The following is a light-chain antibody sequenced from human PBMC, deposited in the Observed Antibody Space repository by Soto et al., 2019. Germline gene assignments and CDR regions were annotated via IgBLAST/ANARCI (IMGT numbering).Light chain of an antibody. J-gene: IGLJ2*01. CDR2: DVS. Sequence: QSALTQPASVSGSPGQSITISCTGTSSDVGGYNSVSWYQQYPGKAPKLIIYDVSNRPSGVSSRFSGSKSGNTASLTISGLQADDEADYYCSSYTTRSVVFGGGTEVTV. CDR3: SSYTTRSVV. CDR1: SSDVGGYNS. V-gene: IGLV2-14*01.